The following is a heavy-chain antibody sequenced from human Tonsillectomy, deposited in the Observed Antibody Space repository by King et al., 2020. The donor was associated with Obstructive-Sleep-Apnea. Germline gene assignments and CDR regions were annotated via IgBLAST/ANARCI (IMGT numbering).Heavy chain of an antibody. J-gene: IGHJ6*02. CDR3: ARVGETVYYYYGMDF. D-gene: IGHD1-1*01. V-gene: IGHV4-4*07. CDR1: GSSVSSFY. CDR2: IYTNGNT. Sequence: QLQESGPGLVEPSETLALTCTVSGSSVSSFYWSWVRQPAGKGLEGIGRIYTNGNTDFNPSLKRRVTISVDTSKNQFSLKVTTVTAADTAVFFCARVGETVYYYYGMDFWGQGTTVTVSS.